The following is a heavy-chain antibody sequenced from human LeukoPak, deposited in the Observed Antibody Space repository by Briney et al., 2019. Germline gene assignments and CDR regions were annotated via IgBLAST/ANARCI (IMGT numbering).Heavy chain of an antibody. CDR1: GGFFSGYY. V-gene: IGHV4-34*01. J-gene: IGHJ6*02. D-gene: IGHD2-2*01. CDR3: SGTAVGEDCSSTSCYGDYYGMDV. Sequence: SETLSLTCAVYGGFFSGYYWSWIRQPPGKGLEWIGEINHSGSTNYNPSLKSRVTISVDTSKNQFSLKLSSVTAADTAVYSCSGTAVGEDCSSTSCYGDYYGMDVWGQGTTVTVSS. CDR2: INHSGST.